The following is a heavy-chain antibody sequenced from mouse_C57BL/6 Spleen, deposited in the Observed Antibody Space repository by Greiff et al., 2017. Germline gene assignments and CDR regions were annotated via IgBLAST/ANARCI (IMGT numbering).Heavy chain of an antibody. Sequence: VQLQQPGAELVRPGSSVKLSCKASGYTFTSYWMHWVKQRPIQGLEWIGNIDPSDSETHYNQKFKDKATLTVDKSSSTAYMQLSSLTSEDSAVYYCGRGSSGYVGYFDVWGTGTTVTVSS. CDR1: GYTFTSYW. J-gene: IGHJ1*03. CDR3: GRGSSGYVGYFDV. CDR2: IDPSDSET. D-gene: IGHD3-2*02. V-gene: IGHV1-52*01.